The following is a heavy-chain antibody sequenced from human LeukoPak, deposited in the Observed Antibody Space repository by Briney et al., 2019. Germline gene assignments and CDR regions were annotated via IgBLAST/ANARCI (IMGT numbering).Heavy chain of an antibody. CDR1: GGSISSDY. J-gene: IGHJ6*02. V-gene: IGHV4-59*01. Sequence: PSETLSLTCTVSGGSISSDYWNWIRQPPGKGLEWIGYIYYSGSATYNPSLNNRATISVDRSKNQFSLRLSSVTAADTAVYYCARDPEMATPYYYGMDVWGQGTTVTVS. CDR2: IYYSGSA. D-gene: IGHD5-24*01. CDR3: ARDPEMATPYYYGMDV.